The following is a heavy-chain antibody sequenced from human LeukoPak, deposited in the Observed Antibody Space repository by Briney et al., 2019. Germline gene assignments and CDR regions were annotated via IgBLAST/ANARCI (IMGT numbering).Heavy chain of an antibody. D-gene: IGHD3-10*01. CDR2: IYYSGST. J-gene: IGHJ6*02. Sequence: TSETLSLTCTVSGGSISSYYWSWIRQPPGKGLEWIGYIYYSGSTNYNPSLKSRVTISVDTSKNQFSLKLSSVTAADTAVYYCARDRSRGVGDYYYYGMDVWGQGTTVTVSS. CDR3: ARDRSRGVGDYYYYGMDV. V-gene: IGHV4-59*01. CDR1: GGSISSYY.